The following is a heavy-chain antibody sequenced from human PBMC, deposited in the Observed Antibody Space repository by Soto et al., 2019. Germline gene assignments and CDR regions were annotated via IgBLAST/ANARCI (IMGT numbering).Heavy chain of an antibody. V-gene: IGHV3-11*06. J-gene: IGHJ5*02. CDR1: GFTFSDYY. D-gene: IGHD5-18*01. Sequence: PGGSLRLPCAASGFTFSDYYISWIRQAPGKGLEWVSYISSSSSYTNYADSVKGRFTISRDNAKNSLYLQMNSLRAEDTAVYYCARNTAMVSINWFDPWGQGTLVTVSS. CDR2: ISSSSSYT. CDR3: ARNTAMVSINWFDP.